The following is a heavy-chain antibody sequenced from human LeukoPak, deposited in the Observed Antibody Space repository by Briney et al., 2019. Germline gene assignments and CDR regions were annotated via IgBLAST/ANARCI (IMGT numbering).Heavy chain of an antibody. CDR3: TKPYSSGRVDAGY. CDR2: IKSKTDGGTT. J-gene: IGHJ4*02. D-gene: IGHD6-19*01. CDR1: GFTFSNAW. V-gene: IGHV3-15*01. Sequence: GGSLRLSCAASGFTFSNAWMSWVRQAPGKGLEWVGRIKSKTDGGTTDYAAPVKGRFTISRDDSKNTLYLQMNSLKTEDTAVYYCTKPYSSGRVDAGYWGQGTLVTVSS.